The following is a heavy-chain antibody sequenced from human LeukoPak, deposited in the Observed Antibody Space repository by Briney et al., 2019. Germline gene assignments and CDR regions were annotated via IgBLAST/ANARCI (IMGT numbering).Heavy chain of an antibody. J-gene: IGHJ4*02. Sequence: KPSETLSLTCSVSGGSISSYYWSWIRQPPGKGLEWIGYIYYSGRTNYNPSLKSRVTISVGTSKNQFSLTLSSVTAADTAVYYCARGQKYRNGYTVTELGSGYFDYWGQGTLVTVSS. V-gene: IGHV4-59*01. CDR2: IYYSGRT. CDR1: GGSISSYY. D-gene: IGHD5-18*01. CDR3: ARGQKYRNGYTVTELGSGYFDY.